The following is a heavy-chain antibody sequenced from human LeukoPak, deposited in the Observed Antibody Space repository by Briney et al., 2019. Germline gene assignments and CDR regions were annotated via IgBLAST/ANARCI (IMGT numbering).Heavy chain of an antibody. J-gene: IGHJ4*02. CDR3: ARDLVGAQYYFDY. Sequence: PGGSLRLSCAASGFTFSSYWMSWVRQAPGKGLEWVANIKQDGSEKYYVDSVKGRFTISRDNSKNTLYLQMNSLRAEDTAVYYCARDLVGAQYYFDYWGQGTLVTVSS. V-gene: IGHV3-7*01. CDR1: GFTFSSYW. CDR2: IKQDGSEK. D-gene: IGHD1-26*01.